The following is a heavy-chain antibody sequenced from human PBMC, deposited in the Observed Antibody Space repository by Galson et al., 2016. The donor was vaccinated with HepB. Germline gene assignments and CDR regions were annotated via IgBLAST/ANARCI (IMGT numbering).Heavy chain of an antibody. CDR1: GGTISGYF. Sequence: SETLSLTCGVYGGTISGYFWTWIRQPPGKGLEWVGQIDGRGDSSYSPSLKSRVTISVDTSKNQFSLKLASWTASDTAMYYCARDNSAMAKGIIIRGEVDYWGQGTLVTVSS. CDR3: ARDNSAMAKGIIIRGEVDY. D-gene: IGHD3-10*01. CDR2: IDGRGDS. V-gene: IGHV4-34*01. J-gene: IGHJ4*02.